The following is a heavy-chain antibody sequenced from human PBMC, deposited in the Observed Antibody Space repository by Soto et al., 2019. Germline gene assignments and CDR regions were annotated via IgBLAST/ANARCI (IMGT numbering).Heavy chain of an antibody. V-gene: IGHV3-66*01. D-gene: IGHD3-16*01. CDR3: ASGPGGDSAGWLDP. CDR2: IYTDGNT. CDR1: GFTVSSSH. J-gene: IGHJ5*02. Sequence: EVQLVDSGGDLVQPGGSLRLSCAASGFTVSSSHMSWVRQAPGKGLEWVSVIYTDGNTFYADSVKGRFTMSRDNSKNRLWLQMNSLRTEDTAVYYCASGPGGDSAGWLDPWGQGTLVTVS.